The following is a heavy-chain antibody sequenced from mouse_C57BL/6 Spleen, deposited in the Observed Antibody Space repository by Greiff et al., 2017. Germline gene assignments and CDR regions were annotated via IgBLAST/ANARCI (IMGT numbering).Heavy chain of an antibody. D-gene: IGHD1-1*01. CDR3: ARSFYYYGSIFFDY. CDR1: GYTFTSYW. J-gene: IGHJ2*01. V-gene: IGHV1-64*01. CDR2: IHPNSGST. Sequence: QVQLQQPGAELVKPGASVKLSCKASGYTFTSYWMHWVKQRPGQGLEWIGMIHPNSGSTNYNEKFKSKATLTVDKSSSTAYMQLSSLTSEDSAVYYCARSFYYYGSIFFDYWGQGTPLTVSS.